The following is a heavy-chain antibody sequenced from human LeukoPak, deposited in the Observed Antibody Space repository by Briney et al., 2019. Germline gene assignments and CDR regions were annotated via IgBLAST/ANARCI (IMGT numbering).Heavy chain of an antibody. V-gene: IGHV1-69*05. CDR2: IIPIFGTA. Sequence: ASVKVSCKASGGTFSSYAISWVRQAPGQGLEWMGGIIPIFGTANYAQKLQGRVTMTTDTSTSTAYMELRSLRSDDTAVYYCARGGIAAVYRFDPWGQGTLVTVSS. D-gene: IGHD6-13*01. J-gene: IGHJ5*02. CDR3: ARGGIAAVYRFDP. CDR1: GGTFSSYA.